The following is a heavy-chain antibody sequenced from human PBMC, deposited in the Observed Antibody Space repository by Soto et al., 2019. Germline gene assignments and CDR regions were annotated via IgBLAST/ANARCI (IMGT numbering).Heavy chain of an antibody. CDR3: ARDLDRGVGRLDY. Sequence: QVQLVESGGGVVQPGRSLRLSCAASGFTFSTYAIQWVRQAPGKGLEWVALISHDGNTKYYTESVKGRFTISRDNSKTTVYLQMNNLRPEDTAVYFCARDLDRGVGRLDYWGQGTLVTVSS. CDR2: ISHDGNTK. D-gene: IGHD3-10*01. V-gene: IGHV3-30*04. CDR1: GFTFSTYA. J-gene: IGHJ4*02.